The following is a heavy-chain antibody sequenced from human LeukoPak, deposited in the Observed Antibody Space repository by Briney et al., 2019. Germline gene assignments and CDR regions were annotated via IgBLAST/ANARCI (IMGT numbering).Heavy chain of an antibody. Sequence: ASLKVSCKASGYTFTGYYMHWVRQAPGQGLEWMGWINPNSGGTNYAQKFQGRVTMTRDTSISTAYMELSRLRSDDTAVYYCARDQGYCSSTSCYSYWGQGTLVTVSS. CDR1: GYTFTGYY. CDR3: ARDQGYCSSTSCYSY. V-gene: IGHV1-2*02. CDR2: INPNSGGT. D-gene: IGHD2-2*01. J-gene: IGHJ4*02.